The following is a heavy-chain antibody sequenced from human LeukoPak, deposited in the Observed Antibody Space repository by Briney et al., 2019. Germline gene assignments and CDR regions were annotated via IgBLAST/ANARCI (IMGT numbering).Heavy chain of an antibody. CDR3: ARDTTVTTALTSGVGDY. CDR1: GFTFSSYA. Sequence: GGSLRLSCAASGFTFSSYAMHWVRQAPGKGLEWVAVIWYDGSNKYYADSVKGRFTISRDNSKNTLYLQMNSLRAEDTAVYYCARDTTVTTALTSGVGDYWGQGTLVTVSS. J-gene: IGHJ4*02. CDR2: IWYDGSNK. D-gene: IGHD4-11*01. V-gene: IGHV3-33*08.